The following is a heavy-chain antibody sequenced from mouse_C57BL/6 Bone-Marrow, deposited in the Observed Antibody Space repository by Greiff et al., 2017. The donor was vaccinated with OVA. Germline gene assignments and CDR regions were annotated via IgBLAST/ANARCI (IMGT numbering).Heavy chain of an antibody. J-gene: IGHJ3*01. CDR2: IYPRSGNT. V-gene: IGHV1-81*01. Sequence: VQLQQSGAELARPGASVKLSCKASGYTFTSYGISWVKQRTGQGLEWIGEIYPRSGNTYYNETFKGKATLTADKSSSTAYMELRSLTSEDSAVYFCARGDGYPWFAYWGQGTLVTVSA. D-gene: IGHD2-3*01. CDR3: ARGDGYPWFAY. CDR1: GYTFTSYG.